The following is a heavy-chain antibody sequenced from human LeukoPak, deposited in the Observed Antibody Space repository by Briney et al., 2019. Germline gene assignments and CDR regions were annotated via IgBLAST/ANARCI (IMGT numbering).Heavy chain of an antibody. V-gene: IGHV3-23*01. CDR3: ANSWLAVDN. Sequence: GGSLRLSCAASGFTFSSYAMSWVRQAPGKGLEWVSGIRGSSGSTYYADSVKGRFTISRDNSKNTLYLQMNSLRAEDTAVYYCANSWLAVDNWVQGTLVTVSS. D-gene: IGHD5-12*01. CDR1: GFTFSSYA. CDR2: IRGSSGST. J-gene: IGHJ4*02.